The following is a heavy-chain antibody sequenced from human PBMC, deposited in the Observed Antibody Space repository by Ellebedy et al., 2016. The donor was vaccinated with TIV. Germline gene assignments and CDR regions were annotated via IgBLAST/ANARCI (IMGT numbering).Heavy chain of an antibody. V-gene: IGHV1-2*04. CDR3: ARDAIPYYGMDV. Sequence: ASVKVSXXASGYTFTGYYMHWVRQAPGQGLEWMGWINPNSGGTNYAQKFQGWVTMTRDTSISTAYMELSRLRSDDTAVYYCARDAIPYYGMDVWGQGITVTVSS. CDR2: INPNSGGT. CDR1: GYTFTGYY. J-gene: IGHJ6*02.